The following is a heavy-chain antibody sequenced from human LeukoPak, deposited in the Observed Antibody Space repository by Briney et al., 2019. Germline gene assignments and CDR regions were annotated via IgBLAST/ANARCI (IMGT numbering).Heavy chain of an antibody. CDR2: IYYSGST. CDR1: GGSISSYY. D-gene: IGHD6-6*01. V-gene: IGHV4-59*01. J-gene: IGHJ5*02. Sequence: SETLSLTCTVSGGSISSYYWSWIRQPPGKGLEWIGYIYYSGSTNYNPSLKSRVTISVDTSKNQFSLKLSSVTAADTAVYYCARASIAARHYWFDPWGQEPWSPSPQ. CDR3: ARASIAARHYWFDP.